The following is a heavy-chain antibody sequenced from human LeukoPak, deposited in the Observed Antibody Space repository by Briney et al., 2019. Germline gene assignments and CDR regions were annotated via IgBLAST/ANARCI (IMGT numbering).Heavy chain of an antibody. Sequence: GASVKVSCKASGYTFTSYDINWVRQATGQGLEWMGWMNPNRGNTGYAQKFQGRVTMTRNTSISTAYMELSSLRSEDTAVYYCARIGDCSGGSCFDYWGQGTLVTVSS. D-gene: IGHD2-15*01. CDR2: MNPNRGNT. CDR3: ARIGDCSGGSCFDY. V-gene: IGHV1-8*01. CDR1: GYTFTSYD. J-gene: IGHJ4*02.